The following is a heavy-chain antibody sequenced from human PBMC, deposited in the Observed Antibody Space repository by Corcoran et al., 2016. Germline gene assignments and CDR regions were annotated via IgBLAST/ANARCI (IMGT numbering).Heavy chain of an antibody. CDR2: INPNSGDT. CDR3: AREEGVVADGS. J-gene: IGHJ5*01. V-gene: IGHV1-2*02. CDR1: GYTFTGNH. D-gene: IGHD3-3*01. Sequence: QVQLVQSGAEVKKPGASVKVSCKASGYTFTGNHMLWVQQAPGQGLEYMGWINPNSGDTNYAQKFQGRVTMTRDTSINTADMELNRLRADDTAVDDCAREEGVVADGSWGHGTLVTVSS.